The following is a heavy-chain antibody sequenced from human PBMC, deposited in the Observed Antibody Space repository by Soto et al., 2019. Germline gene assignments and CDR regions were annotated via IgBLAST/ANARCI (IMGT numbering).Heavy chain of an antibody. J-gene: IGHJ6*02. CDR3: ASGWQQLAEDFVYSGNYGMDF. CDR1: GYTFATYV. Sequence: QVQLVQSGGEVTKPGASVKVSCKASGYTFATYVVTWVRQAPGQGLEWMGWINAHNANTNYAQKFQGRVIMTTDTSTSTAYMELGSLAADDTAVYYCASGWQQLAEDFVYSGNYGMDFWGQGTTVTVSS. CDR2: INAHNANT. V-gene: IGHV1-18*01. D-gene: IGHD6-13*01.